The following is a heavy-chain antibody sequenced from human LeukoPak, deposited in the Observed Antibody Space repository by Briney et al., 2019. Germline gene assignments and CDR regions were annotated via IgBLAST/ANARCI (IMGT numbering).Heavy chain of an antibody. J-gene: IGHJ4*02. CDR1: GFPFTIYA. Sequence: GGSLRLSCAASGFPFTIYAMSWVRQAPGKGLEWVSSIGGSSTYYADFVKGRFTISRDTSKNTMDLQMDGLRAEDTAIYYCAKYRGFGDSYDSWGQGTLVTVSS. V-gene: IGHV3-23*01. CDR2: IGGSST. CDR3: AKYRGFGDSYDS. D-gene: IGHD3-10*01.